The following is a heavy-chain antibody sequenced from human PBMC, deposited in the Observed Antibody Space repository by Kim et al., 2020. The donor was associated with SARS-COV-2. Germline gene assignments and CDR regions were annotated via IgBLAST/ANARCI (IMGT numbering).Heavy chain of an antibody. CDR3: ASKRQGQLGSFDY. V-gene: IGHV5-51*01. D-gene: IGHD6-6*01. J-gene: IGHJ4*02. Sequence: YSPSFQGQVTTSADKSISTAYLQWSSLKASDTAMYYCASKRQGQLGSFDYWGQGTLVTVSS.